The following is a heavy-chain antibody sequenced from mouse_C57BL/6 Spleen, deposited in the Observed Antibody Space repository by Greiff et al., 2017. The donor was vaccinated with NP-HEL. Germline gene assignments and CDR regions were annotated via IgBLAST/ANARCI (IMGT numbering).Heavy chain of an antibody. CDR1: GFSFNTYA. J-gene: IGHJ3*01. V-gene: IGHV10-1*01. D-gene: IGHD4-1*01. CDR3: VRQDTGTGFAY. Sequence: DVMLVESGGGLVQPKGSLKLSCAASGFSFNTYAMNWVRQAPGKGLEWVARIRSKSNNYATYYADSVKDRFTISRDDSESMLYLQMNNLKTEDTAMYYCVRQDTGTGFAYWGQGTLVTVSA. CDR2: IRSKSNNYAT.